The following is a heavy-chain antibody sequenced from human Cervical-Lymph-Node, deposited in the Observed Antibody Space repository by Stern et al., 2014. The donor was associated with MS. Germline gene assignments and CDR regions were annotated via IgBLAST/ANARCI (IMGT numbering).Heavy chain of an antibody. J-gene: IGHJ4*02. V-gene: IGHV4-61*01. CDR1: GGSVSSGSYY. CDR3: ARDSSGYYLHFDY. CDR2: IEYTGST. Sequence: QVQLQESGPGLVKPSETLSLTCTVSGGSVSSGSYYWSWIRQPPGKGLEGIGYIEYTGSTKSRPSLKIRVTRSVDTSKNQFSLKLSSVTDADTAVYYCARDSSGYYLHFDYWGQGTLVTVSS. D-gene: IGHD3-22*01.